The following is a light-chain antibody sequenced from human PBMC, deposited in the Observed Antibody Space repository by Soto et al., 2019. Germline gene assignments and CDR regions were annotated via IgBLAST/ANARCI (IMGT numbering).Light chain of an antibody. CDR1: QSVRSSS. CDR2: GAS. Sequence: EIVLTQSPGTLSLSPGERASLFCRASQSVRSSSLAWYQQKRGQPPRLLIYGASSRATGIPDRFSGSGSGTYFTLTISRLEPEDFAGYFCQQYGDSPDTDRWTFGHGTKVDIK. V-gene: IGKV3-20*01. CDR3: QQYGDSPDTDRWT. J-gene: IGKJ1*01.